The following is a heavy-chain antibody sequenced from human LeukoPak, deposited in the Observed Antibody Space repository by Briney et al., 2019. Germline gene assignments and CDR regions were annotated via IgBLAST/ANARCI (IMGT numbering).Heavy chain of an antibody. D-gene: IGHD4-17*01. Sequence: GGSLRLSCAASGFTFSSYIMNWVRQAPGKGLEWVSSISSSSSYIYYADSVKGRFTISRDNAKNSLYLQINSLRAEDTAVYYCARAVSKDDYGDYEDIWGQGTMVTVSS. J-gene: IGHJ3*02. V-gene: IGHV3-21*01. CDR1: GFTFSSYI. CDR2: ISSSSSYI. CDR3: ARAVSKDDYGDYEDI.